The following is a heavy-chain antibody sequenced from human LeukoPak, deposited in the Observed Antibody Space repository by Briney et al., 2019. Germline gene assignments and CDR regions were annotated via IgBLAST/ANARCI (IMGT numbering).Heavy chain of an antibody. J-gene: IGHJ3*01. CDR3: ARDSSQLGALHSPDAFDL. V-gene: IGHV3-53*01. CDR2: IYDDNSA. D-gene: IGHD7-27*01. Sequence: QPGGSLRLSCAASGFTVSSNSMSWVRQAPGKGLEWVSIIYDDNSAYYAGSVKGRFTISRDKSKNTLHLQMNSLRVADTAVYYCARDSSQLGALHSPDAFDLWGQGTLVTVSS. CDR1: GFTVSSNS.